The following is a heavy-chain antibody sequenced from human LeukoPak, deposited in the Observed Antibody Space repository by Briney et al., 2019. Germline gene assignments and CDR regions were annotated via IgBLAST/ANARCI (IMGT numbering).Heavy chain of an antibody. V-gene: IGHV3-30*04. Sequence: GGSLRLSCAASGFTFSSYAMHWVRQAPGKGLEWVAVISYDGSNKYYADSVKGRFTISRDNSKNTLYLQMNSLRAEDTAVYYCARDLGSGWPAGWFDPWGRGTLVTVSS. CDR3: ARDLGSGWPAGWFDP. J-gene: IGHJ5*02. D-gene: IGHD6-19*01. CDR1: GFTFSSYA. CDR2: ISYDGSNK.